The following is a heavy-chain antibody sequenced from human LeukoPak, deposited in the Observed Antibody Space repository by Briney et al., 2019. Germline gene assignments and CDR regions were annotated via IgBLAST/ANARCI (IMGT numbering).Heavy chain of an antibody. CDR3: ARDRSDYYDRYYYYYAMDV. Sequence: GGSLRLSCAASGFTFSSYGMHWDRQAPGKGLEWVAVIWYDGSNKYYADSVKGRFTISRDNSKNTLYLQMNSLRAEDTAVYYCARDRSDYYDRYYYYYAMDVWGQGTTVTVSS. CDR2: IWYDGSNK. V-gene: IGHV3-33*01. D-gene: IGHD3-22*01. CDR1: GFTFSSYG. J-gene: IGHJ6*02.